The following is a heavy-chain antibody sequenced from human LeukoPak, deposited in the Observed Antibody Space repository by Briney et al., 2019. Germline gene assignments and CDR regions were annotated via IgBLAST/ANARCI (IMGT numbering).Heavy chain of an antibody. J-gene: IGHJ6*03. CDR3: ARGAFYGDYVGDYYYMDV. V-gene: IGHV1-8*01. CDR2: MNPNSGNT. Sequence: ASVKVSCKASGYTFTSYDINWVRQATGQGLEWMGWMNPNSGNTGYAQKFQGRVTMTRNTSISTAYMELSSLRSEDTAVYYCARGAFYGDYVGDYYYMDVWGKGTTVTVSS. D-gene: IGHD4-17*01. CDR1: GYTFTSYD.